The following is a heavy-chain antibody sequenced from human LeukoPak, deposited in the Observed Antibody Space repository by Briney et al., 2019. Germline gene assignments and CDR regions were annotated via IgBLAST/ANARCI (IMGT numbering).Heavy chain of an antibody. J-gene: IGHJ4*02. V-gene: IGHV3-23*01. CDR2: ISGSGGST. CDR3: AKDSVVSGWYYFDY. Sequence: PGGSLRLSCAASGFTFSSYTMSWVRQAPGKGLEWVSAISGSGGSTYYADSVKGRFTISRDNSKNTLYLQMNSLRTEDTALYYCAKDSVVSGWYYFDYWGQGTLVTVSS. CDR1: GFTFSSYT. D-gene: IGHD6-19*01.